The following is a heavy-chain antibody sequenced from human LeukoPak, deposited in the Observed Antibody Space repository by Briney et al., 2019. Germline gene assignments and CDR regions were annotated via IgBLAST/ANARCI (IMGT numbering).Heavy chain of an antibody. V-gene: IGHV1-18*01. CDR1: GYTFTSYG. D-gene: IGHD2-2*01. Sequence: ASVTVSCKASGYTFTSYGINWVRQAPGQGLEWMGWNSVYNGNTNYAQKLQGRVTMTTDTSTSTAYMELRSLRSDDTAVYYCARSGYCSSTSCYDTYYYYYGMDVWGQGTTVTVSS. CDR2: NSVYNGNT. J-gene: IGHJ6*02. CDR3: ARSGYCSSTSCYDTYYYYYGMDV.